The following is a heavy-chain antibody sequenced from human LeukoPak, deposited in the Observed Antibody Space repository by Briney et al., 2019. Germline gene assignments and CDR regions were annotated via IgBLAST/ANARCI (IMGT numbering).Heavy chain of an antibody. D-gene: IGHD3-16*02. CDR3: ARDFPYDYVWGSYRTFDY. CDR2: INPNSGGT. CDR1: GYTFTGYY. J-gene: IGHJ4*02. Sequence: ASVTVSCTASGYTFTGYYMHWVRQAPGQGLEWMGWINPNSGGTNYAQKFQGRVTMTRDTSISTAYMELSRLRSDDTAVYYCARDFPYDYVWGSYRTFDYWGRGTLVTVSS. V-gene: IGHV1-2*02.